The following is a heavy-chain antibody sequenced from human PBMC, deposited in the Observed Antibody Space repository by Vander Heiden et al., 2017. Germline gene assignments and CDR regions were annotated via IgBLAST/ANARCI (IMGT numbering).Heavy chain of an antibody. Sequence: EVQLLESGGGLVQPGGSLRLSCASSGFSFSSYAMGWVRQAPGKGLEWVSAISGSGGSTYYADSVKGRFTISRDNSKNTLYLQMNSLRAEDTAVYYCAKELYNWNYAYFDYWGQGTLVTVSS. CDR3: AKELYNWNYAYFDY. D-gene: IGHD1-7*01. V-gene: IGHV3-23*01. CDR2: ISGSGGST. CDR1: GFSFSSYA. J-gene: IGHJ4*02.